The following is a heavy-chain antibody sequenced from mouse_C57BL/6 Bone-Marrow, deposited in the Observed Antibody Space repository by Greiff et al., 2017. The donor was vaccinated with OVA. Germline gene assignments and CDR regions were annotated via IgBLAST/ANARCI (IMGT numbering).Heavy chain of an antibody. CDR3: AKKNYSNYEGYAMDY. V-gene: IGHV2-5*01. Sequence: VQLQQSGPGLVQPSQSLSITCTVSGFSLTSYGVHWVRQSPGKGLEWLGVIWRGGSTDYNAAFMSRLSITKDNSKSQVFFKMNSLQADDTAIYYCAKKNYSNYEGYAMDYWGQGTSVTVSS. J-gene: IGHJ4*01. D-gene: IGHD2-5*01. CDR1: GFSLTSYG. CDR2: IWRGGST.